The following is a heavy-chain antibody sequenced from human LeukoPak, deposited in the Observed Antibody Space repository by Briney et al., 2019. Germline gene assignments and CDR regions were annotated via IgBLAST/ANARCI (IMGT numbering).Heavy chain of an antibody. V-gene: IGHV3-49*03. J-gene: IGHJ6*03. CDR3: ARGVGYHFHMDV. CDR1: GFTFADYP. CDR2: IRSQAYGGTS. Sequence: GGSLRLSCTSSGFTFADYPLIRFRQAPGKGLEWVSFIRSQAYGGTSGDAASVKGRFTMSRDDSKGIAYLQMRSLKSEDTAVYFCARGVGYHFHMDVWGKGITVTVSS. D-gene: IGHD1-26*01.